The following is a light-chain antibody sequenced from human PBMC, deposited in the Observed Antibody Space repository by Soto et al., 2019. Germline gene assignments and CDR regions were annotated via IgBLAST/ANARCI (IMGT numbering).Light chain of an antibody. CDR2: EVT. J-gene: IGLJ1*01. Sequence: QSVLTQPASVSGSPGQSITISCTGTSSDVGGYNYVSWYQQHPGKAPKLMIYEVTNRPSGVSNRFSGSKSGNTASLTISGLRAEDEADYYCSSYTSRSTLVFGTGTKVTVL. V-gene: IGLV2-14*01. CDR3: SSYTSRSTLV. CDR1: SSDVGGYNY.